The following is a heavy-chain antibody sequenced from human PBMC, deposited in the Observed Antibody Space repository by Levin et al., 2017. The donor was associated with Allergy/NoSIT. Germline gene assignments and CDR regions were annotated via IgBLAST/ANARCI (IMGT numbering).Heavy chain of an antibody. CDR2: IHGADST. CDR1: EFGVNTNY. Sequence: GGSLRLSCAASEFGVNTNYMTWVRQAPGKGLEWVALIHGADSTSFADSVKGRFSISRDNSKNTLYLQMSKLRADDTAVYYCAVGSRSFYYDTSGSSGYHSYAMDVWGQGTTVTVSS. J-gene: IGHJ6*02. CDR3: AVGSRSFYYDTSGSSGYHSYAMDV. V-gene: IGHV3-53*01. D-gene: IGHD3-22*01.